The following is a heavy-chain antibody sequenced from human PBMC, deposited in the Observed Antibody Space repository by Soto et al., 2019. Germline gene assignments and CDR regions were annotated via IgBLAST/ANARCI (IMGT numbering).Heavy chain of an antibody. V-gene: IGHV5-51*01. CDR2: IYPGDSDT. J-gene: IGHJ4*02. CDR1: GYSFTSYW. CDR3: ARGVSVYDSSGYYYYFDY. D-gene: IGHD3-22*01. Sequence: PGESLKISCKGSGYSFTSYWIGWVRQMPGKGLEWMGIIYPGDSDTRYSPSFQGQVTISADKSISTAYLQWSSLKALDTAMYYCARGVSVYDSSGYYYYFDYWGQGTLVTVSS.